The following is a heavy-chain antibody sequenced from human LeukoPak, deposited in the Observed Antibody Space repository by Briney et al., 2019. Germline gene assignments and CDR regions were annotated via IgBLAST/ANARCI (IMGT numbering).Heavy chain of an antibody. CDR1: GYTFIDSY. CDR2: IKPNGGGT. V-gene: IGHV1-2*02. CDR3: AREKPAVPGTYFDY. Sequence: ASVKVSCKSSGYTFIDSYIHWVQQAPGQGPEWMGWIKPNGGGTQYAQKFQDRVTMTRDTSVSSTYMELSGLRSDDTAVYYCAREKPAVPGTYFDYWGQGSLVTVSS. D-gene: IGHD6-19*01. J-gene: IGHJ4*02.